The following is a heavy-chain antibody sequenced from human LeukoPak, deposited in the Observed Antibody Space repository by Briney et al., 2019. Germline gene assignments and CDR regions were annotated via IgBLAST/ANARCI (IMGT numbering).Heavy chain of an antibody. V-gene: IGHV4-4*02. D-gene: IGHD6-13*01. J-gene: IGHJ4*02. CDR3: ARVVHSSSWYGEVDY. CDR2: IYHSGST. Sequence: PSETLSLTCAVSGGSISSSNWWSWVRQPPGKGLEWIGEIYHSGSTNYNPSLKSRVTISVDKSKNQFSLKLSSVTAADTAVYYCARVVHSSSWYGEVDYWGQGTLVTVSS. CDR1: GGSISSSNW.